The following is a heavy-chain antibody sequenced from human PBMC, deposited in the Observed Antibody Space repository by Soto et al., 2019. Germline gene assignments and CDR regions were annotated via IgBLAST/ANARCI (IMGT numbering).Heavy chain of an antibody. Sequence: PGGSLRLSCAASGFPFSSYAMTWVRQAPGKGLEWVSTISAGGSSTNYADSVKGRFTISRDSSKSTLSLQMNSLKAEDTAIYYCLKSHWGSGHSYFDYWGQGTLVTGSS. CDR3: LKSHWGSGHSYFDY. D-gene: IGHD2-15*01. V-gene: IGHV3-23*01. CDR2: ISAGGSST. CDR1: GFPFSSYA. J-gene: IGHJ4*02.